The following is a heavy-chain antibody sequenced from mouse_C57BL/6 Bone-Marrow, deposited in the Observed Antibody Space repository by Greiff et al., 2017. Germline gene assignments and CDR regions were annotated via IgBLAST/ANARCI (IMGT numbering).Heavy chain of an antibody. CDR3: AILNYYGSRAWFAY. CDR2: INPSTGGT. J-gene: IGHJ3*01. V-gene: IGHV1-42*01. Sequence: VQLQQSGPELVKPGASVKISCKASGYSFTGYYMNWVKQSPEKSLEWIGEINPSTGGTTYNQKFKAKATLTVDKSSSTAYMQLKSLTSEDSAVYYCAILNYYGSRAWFAYWGQGTLVTVSA. D-gene: IGHD1-1*01. CDR1: GYSFTGYY.